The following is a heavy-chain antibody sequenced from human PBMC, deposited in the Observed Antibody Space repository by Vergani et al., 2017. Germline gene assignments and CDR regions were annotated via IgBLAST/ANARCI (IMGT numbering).Heavy chain of an antibody. V-gene: IGHV5-51*01. Sequence: EVQLVQSGAEVKRPGESLKISCKGSGYSFTNYWIGWVRQMPGKGLEWMGIIYPGDSDTRYSPSFQGQVPISADKSIGTAYLQWRSLKASDTAMYYCARTEYYGSGSFDPWGQGTLVTVSS. CDR1: GYSFTNYW. D-gene: IGHD3-10*01. J-gene: IGHJ5*02. CDR3: ARTEYYGSGSFDP. CDR2: IYPGDSDT.